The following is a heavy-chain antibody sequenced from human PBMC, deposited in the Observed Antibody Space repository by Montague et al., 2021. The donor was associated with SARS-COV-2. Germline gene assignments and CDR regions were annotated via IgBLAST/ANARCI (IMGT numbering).Heavy chain of an antibody. CDR2: IYSGGTT. Sequence: SETLSLTCTVSGDSLRNSDYSWGWVPPRPGKGLDWSSNIYSGGTTFSNPSLRSRVTIFVDTSKNHFSLKLSSVTAADTAVYYCATRTRYPQNDFGFWGQGTLVTVSS. D-gene: IGHD2-15*01. V-gene: IGHV4-39*02. CDR3: ATRTRYPQNDFGF. CDR1: GDSLRNSDYS. J-gene: IGHJ4*02.